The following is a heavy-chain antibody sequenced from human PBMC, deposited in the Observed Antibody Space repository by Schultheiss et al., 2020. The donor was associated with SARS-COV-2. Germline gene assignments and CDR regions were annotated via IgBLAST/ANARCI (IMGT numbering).Heavy chain of an antibody. CDR2: ISYDGSNK. V-gene: IGHV3-30*18. J-gene: IGHJ1*01. CDR1: GFTFSSYG. CDR3: AKVPAAAGTYGYFQH. D-gene: IGHD6-13*01. Sequence: GESLKISCAASGFTFSSYGMHWVRQAPGKGLEWVAVISYDGSNKYYADSVKGRFTISRDNSKNTLYLQMNSLRAEDTALYYCAKVPAAAGTYGYFQHWGQGTLVTVSS.